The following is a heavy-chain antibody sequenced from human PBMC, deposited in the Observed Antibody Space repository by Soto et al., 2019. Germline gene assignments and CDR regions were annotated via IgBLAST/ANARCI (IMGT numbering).Heavy chain of an antibody. V-gene: IGHV5-51*01. CDR1: GYSFTTYW. CDR2: FHPGESDT. J-gene: IGHJ6*02. CDR3: ARHEATYYNFYGMDV. Sequence: GESLKISCESHGYSFTTYWITWVRQKPGKGLEWVGSFHPGESDTRYSPSFQGQVTISADRSLATAYLQWSSLQAADTAIYYCARHEATYYNFYGMDVWGQGTTVTVSS.